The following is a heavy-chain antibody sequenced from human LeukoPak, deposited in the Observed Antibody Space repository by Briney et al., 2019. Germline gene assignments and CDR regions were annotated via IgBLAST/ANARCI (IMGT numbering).Heavy chain of an antibody. CDR3: VRSPIGASAY. Sequence: ASVKLSCKPPGYTFTDAYIHWVRQAPGVGLQWMGWISPNNGDTKYAEDFQDRVTMTRDTSINTAYIELTGLTPDDTAVYYCVRSPIGASAYWGRGTLVPVSS. V-gene: IGHV1-2*02. D-gene: IGHD5-12*01. CDR2: ISPNNGDT. CDR1: GYTFTDAY. J-gene: IGHJ4*02.